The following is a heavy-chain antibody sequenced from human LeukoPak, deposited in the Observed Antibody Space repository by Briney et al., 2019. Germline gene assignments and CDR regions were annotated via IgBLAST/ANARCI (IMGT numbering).Heavy chain of an antibody. CDR1: GFTFSSYW. CDR2: INHNGNVN. D-gene: IGHD6-19*01. CDR3: AREPAVAGTGFDY. Sequence: GGSLRLSCAASGFTFSSYWMNWARQAPGKGLEWVASINHNGNVNYYVDSVKGRFTISRDNAKNSLYLQMSNLRAEDTAVYYCAREPAVAGTGFDYWGQGTLVTVSS. V-gene: IGHV3-7*03. J-gene: IGHJ4*02.